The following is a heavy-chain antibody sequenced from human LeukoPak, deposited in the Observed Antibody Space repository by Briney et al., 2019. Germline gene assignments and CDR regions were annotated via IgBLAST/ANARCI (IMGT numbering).Heavy chain of an antibody. CDR2: ISPTSGDT. CDR1: GYTFTANY. CDR3: VRDGLNWNYDY. V-gene: IGHV1-2*02. J-gene: IGHJ4*02. D-gene: IGHD1-7*01. Sequence: ASVKVSCKTSGYTFTANYIHWVRQAPGQGLEWTGWISPTSGDTRSAQKFQGRVAMTRDTSISTAYMDLIRLRSDDTAVYYCVRDGLNWNYDYWGQGTLVAVSS.